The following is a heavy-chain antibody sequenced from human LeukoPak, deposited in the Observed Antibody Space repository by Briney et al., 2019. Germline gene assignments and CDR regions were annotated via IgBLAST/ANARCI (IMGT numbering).Heavy chain of an antibody. Sequence: GGSLRLSCAASGFTFSNAWMSWVRQASGKGLEWVGRIKSKTDGGTTDYAAPVKGRFTISRDDSKNTLYLQMNSLKTEDTAVYYCTTDFVTAAAAGTDAFDIWGQGTMVTVSS. V-gene: IGHV3-15*01. J-gene: IGHJ3*02. CDR3: TTDFVTAAAAGTDAFDI. CDR1: GFTFSNAW. D-gene: IGHD6-13*01. CDR2: IKSKTDGGTT.